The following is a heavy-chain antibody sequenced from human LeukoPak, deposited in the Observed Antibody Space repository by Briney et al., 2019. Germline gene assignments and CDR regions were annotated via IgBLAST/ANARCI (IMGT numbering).Heavy chain of an antibody. CDR2: INHSGST. CDR3: ARVDTAMAKDPYYFDY. D-gene: IGHD5-18*01. Sequence: SETLSLTRAVYGGSFSGYYWSWIRQPPGKGLEWIGEINHSGSTNYNPSLKSRVTISVDTSKNQFSLKLSSVTAADTAVNYCARVDTAMAKDPYYFDYWGQGTLVTVSS. V-gene: IGHV4-34*01. J-gene: IGHJ4*02. CDR1: GGSFSGYY.